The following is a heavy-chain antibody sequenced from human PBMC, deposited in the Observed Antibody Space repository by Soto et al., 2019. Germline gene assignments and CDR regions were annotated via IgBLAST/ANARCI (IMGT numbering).Heavy chain of an antibody. V-gene: IGHV3-11*01. CDR2: ISSSGSTI. CDR1: GFTFSDYY. J-gene: IGHJ3*02. Sequence: PGWSLRLCCAASGFTFSDYYMSWMRQAPGKGLEGVSYISSSGSTIYYADSVKGRFTISRDNAKNSLYLQMNSLRAEDTAVYYCARDELGVVVPAAPADAFDIWGQGTMIT. CDR3: ARDELGVVVPAAPADAFDI. D-gene: IGHD2-2*01.